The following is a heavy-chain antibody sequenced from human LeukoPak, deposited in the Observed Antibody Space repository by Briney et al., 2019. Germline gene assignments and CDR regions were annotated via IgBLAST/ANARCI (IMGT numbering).Heavy chain of an antibody. V-gene: IGHV7-4-1*02. CDR2: INTNTGNP. J-gene: IGHJ5*02. D-gene: IGHD6-13*01. CDR3: ARASIAAAGPPEDWFDP. CDR1: GYTFTSYA. Sequence: ASVKVSCKASGYTFTSYAMNWVRQAPGQGLEWMGWINTNTGNPTYAQGFTGRFVFSLDTSVSTAYLQISSLKAEDTAVYYCARASIAAAGPPEDWFDPWGQGTLVTVSS.